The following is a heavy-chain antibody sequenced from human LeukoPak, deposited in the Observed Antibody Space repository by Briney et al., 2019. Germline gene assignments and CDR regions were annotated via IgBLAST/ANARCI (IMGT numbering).Heavy chain of an antibody. D-gene: IGHD6-19*01. Sequence: PGGSLRLACAGSGFTFSRYNMNWFRQAPGRGLERVSSISSRSSYIFYADSVKGRFTISRDNAKNSLYLQMNSLGAKDTAVYYCARDAQWLVPEGYYYYMDVWGKGTTVTVSS. CDR1: GFTFSRYN. CDR3: ARDAQWLVPEGYYYYMDV. V-gene: IGHV3-21*01. CDR2: ISSRSSYI. J-gene: IGHJ6*03.